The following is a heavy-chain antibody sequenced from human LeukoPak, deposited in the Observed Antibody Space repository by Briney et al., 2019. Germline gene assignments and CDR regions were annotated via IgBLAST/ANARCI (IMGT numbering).Heavy chain of an antibody. D-gene: IGHD5-12*01. CDR3: ARDGNSGYDLTYYYGMDV. J-gene: IGHJ6*02. CDR1: GFSFSSFA. CDR2: TPYDGNNK. Sequence: GGSLRLSCAASGFSFSSFAMHWVRQAPGKGLEWVAVTPYDGNNKYYADSVKGRFTISRDNSKNTLYLQMNSLRAEDTALYYCARDGNSGYDLTYYYGMDVWGQGTTVTVAS. V-gene: IGHV3-30-3*01.